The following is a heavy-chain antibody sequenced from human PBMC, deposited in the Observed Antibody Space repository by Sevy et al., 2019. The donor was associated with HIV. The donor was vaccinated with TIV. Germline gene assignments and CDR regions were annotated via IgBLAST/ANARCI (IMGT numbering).Heavy chain of an antibody. Sequence: GGSLRLSCAASGFTFSSYAMHWVRQAPGKGLEWVAVISYDGSNKYYADSVKGRFTISRDNSKNTLYLQMNSLRAEDTAVYYCARVASIWNDADAFDIWGQGTMVTVSS. J-gene: IGHJ3*02. CDR2: ISYDGSNK. CDR3: ARVASIWNDADAFDI. D-gene: IGHD1-1*01. CDR1: GFTFSSYA. V-gene: IGHV3-30-3*01.